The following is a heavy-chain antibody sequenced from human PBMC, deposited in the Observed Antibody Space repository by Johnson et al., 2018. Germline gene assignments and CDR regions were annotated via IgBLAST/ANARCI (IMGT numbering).Heavy chain of an antibody. J-gene: IGHJ1*01. D-gene: IGHD3-16*02. CDR1: GFTFSSYS. CDR3: ASEDDCVWGSYRSIYFQH. CDR2: ISSSSSTI. V-gene: IGHV3-48*02. Sequence: VQLQESGGGLVQPGGSLRLSCAASGFTFSSYSMNWVRQAPGKGLEWVSYISSSSSTIYYADSVKGRFTITRDNAKNSLYLQMNSLRDEDTAVYYCASEDDCVWGSYRSIYFQHWGQGTLVTVSS.